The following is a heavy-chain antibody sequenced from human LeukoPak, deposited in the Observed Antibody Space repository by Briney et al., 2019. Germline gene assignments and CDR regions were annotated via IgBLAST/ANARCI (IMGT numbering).Heavy chain of an antibody. J-gene: IGHJ4*02. V-gene: IGHV4-59*01. CDR3: ARVLGYCSAGSCYPSFDY. Sequence: PSETLSLTCTVSGASISSSYWTWIRQPPGKGLEWIGYIYYSGTTNYNPSLKSRVTISVDTSKNQFSLKLSSVTAADTAVYYYARVLGYCSAGSCYPSFDYWGQGTLVTVSS. CDR2: IYYSGTT. D-gene: IGHD2-15*01. CDR1: GASISSSY.